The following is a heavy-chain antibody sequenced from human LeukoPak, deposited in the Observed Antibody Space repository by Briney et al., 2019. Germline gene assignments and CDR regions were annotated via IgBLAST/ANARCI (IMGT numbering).Heavy chain of an antibody. J-gene: IGHJ4*02. D-gene: IGHD3-16*02. Sequence: SGGSLRLSCAASGFTFSSYWMSWVRQAPGKGLEWVANIKQDGSEKYYVDSVKGRFTISRDNAKNSLYLQMNSLRAEDTAVYYCARVRGYRDRYYFDYWGQGTLVTVSS. CDR1: GFTFSSYW. V-gene: IGHV3-7*01. CDR2: IKQDGSEK. CDR3: ARVRGYRDRYYFDY.